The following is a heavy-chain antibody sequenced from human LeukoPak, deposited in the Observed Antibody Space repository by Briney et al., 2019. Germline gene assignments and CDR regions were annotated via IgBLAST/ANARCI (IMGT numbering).Heavy chain of an antibody. CDR2: IIAYNGNT. D-gene: IGHD3-10*01. Sequence: ASVKVSCKASGYTFTSYGISWVRQAPGQGLEWMGWIIAYNGNTNYAQKLQGRVTMTTDTSTRTAYMELRSLRSDDTAVYYCARARSQLWFGESPFDYWGQGTLVTVSS. J-gene: IGHJ4*02. V-gene: IGHV1-18*01. CDR3: ARARSQLWFGESPFDY. CDR1: GYTFTSYG.